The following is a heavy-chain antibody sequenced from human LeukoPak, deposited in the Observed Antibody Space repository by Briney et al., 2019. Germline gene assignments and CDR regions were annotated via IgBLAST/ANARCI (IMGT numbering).Heavy chain of an antibody. V-gene: IGHV4-4*07. J-gene: IGHJ4*02. D-gene: IGHD6-13*01. CDR2: IFASGST. CDR1: GGSFSPYY. CDR3: AREGDSSAWYLFDY. Sequence: SETLSLTCTVSGGSFSPYYWSWIRQPAGKGLEWIGRIFASGSTNYNPSLQSRVTVSVDTSKNQFSLKVHSVTSADTAVYYCAREGDSSAWYLFDYWGQGTLVTVSS.